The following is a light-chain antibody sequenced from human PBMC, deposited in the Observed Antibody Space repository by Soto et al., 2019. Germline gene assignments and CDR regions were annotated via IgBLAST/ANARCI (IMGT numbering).Light chain of an antibody. CDR2: GVS. J-gene: IGKJ2*01. CDR1: PSVSSTY. Sequence: EIVLTQSPGTLSLSPGERATLSFRASPSVSSTYLAWYNQKTGQAPRRLIYGVSSRATGIPDTFSGSGSVTDFTLTITRLEPEDFVVYYCQHHCDSPPYTFGQGTKLVIK. V-gene: IGKV3-20*01. CDR3: QHHCDSPPYT.